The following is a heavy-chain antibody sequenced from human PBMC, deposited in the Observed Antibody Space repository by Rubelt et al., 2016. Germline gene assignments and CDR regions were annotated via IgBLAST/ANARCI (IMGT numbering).Heavy chain of an antibody. V-gene: IGHV4-59*01. Sequence: QVQLQESGPGLVKPSETLSLTCTVSGGSISSYYWSWIRQPPGKGLEWIGYIYYSGSTNYNPPLNSRVTISVYTSKNQFSMKLSFVTCADTAGYYCARDRSIAAAGTGFDYWGQGTLVTVSS. CDR1: GGSISSYY. J-gene: IGHJ4*02. D-gene: IGHD6-13*01. CDR2: IYYSGST. CDR3: ARDRSIAAAGTGFDY.